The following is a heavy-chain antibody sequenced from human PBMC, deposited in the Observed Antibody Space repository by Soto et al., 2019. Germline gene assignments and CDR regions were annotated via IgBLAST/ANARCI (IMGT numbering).Heavy chain of an antibody. CDR1: GFSFDTYN. J-gene: IGHJ4*02. CDR3: ARDHLGIAAGDFDL. D-gene: IGHD6-19*01. CDR2: ISSGRPDI. Sequence: EVQLVESGGGLVKPGGSLRLSCAASGFSFDTYNMNWVRQAPGKGLEWVSSISSGRPDIFYADSVRGRFTISRDDAKKSLFLQMNSLRAADTAVYYCARDHLGIAAGDFDLWGQGTLVTVSS. V-gene: IGHV3-21*01.